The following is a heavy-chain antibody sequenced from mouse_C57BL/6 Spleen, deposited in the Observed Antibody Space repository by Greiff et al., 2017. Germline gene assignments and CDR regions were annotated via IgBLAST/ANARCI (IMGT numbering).Heavy chain of an antibody. Sequence: QVQLPQPGAELVKPGASVKLSCKASGYTFTSYWMHWVKQRPGRGLEWIGRIDPISGGTKYNEKFKGKATLTVDKPSSTAYMQLSSLTSEDSAVDYCARYYYGISNWYFEVWGTGTTVTVSS. D-gene: IGHD1-1*01. J-gene: IGHJ1*03. CDR2: IDPISGGT. CDR1: GYTFTSYW. V-gene: IGHV1-72*01. CDR3: ARYYYGISNWYFEV.